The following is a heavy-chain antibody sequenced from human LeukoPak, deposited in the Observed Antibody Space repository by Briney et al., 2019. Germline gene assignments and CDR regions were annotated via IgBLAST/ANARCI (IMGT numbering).Heavy chain of an antibody. CDR3: ARDIGYCSGGSCRYWFDP. V-gene: IGHV1-2*02. Sequence: ASVKVSCKASGYTFTGYYMHWVRQAPGQGLEWMGWINPNSGGTNYAQKVQGRVTMTTDTSTSTVYMELRSLRSDDTAVYHCARDIGYCSGGSCRYWFDPWGQGTLVTVSS. J-gene: IGHJ5*02. CDR1: GYTFTGYY. CDR2: INPNSGGT. D-gene: IGHD2-15*01.